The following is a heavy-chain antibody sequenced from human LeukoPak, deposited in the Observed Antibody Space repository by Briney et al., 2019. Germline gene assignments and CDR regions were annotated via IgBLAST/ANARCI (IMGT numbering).Heavy chain of an antibody. V-gene: IGHV3-21*01. Sequence: GGSLRLSCAASGFTFSSYSMNWVRQAPGKGLEWVSSISTRSSYIYYAASVKGRFTISRDNAKNSLYLQMNSLRAEDTAVYYCVSAGIAAAGTSYWFDPWGQGTLVTVSS. CDR3: VSAGIAAAGTSYWFDP. J-gene: IGHJ5*02. CDR1: GFTFSSYS. CDR2: ISTRSSYI. D-gene: IGHD6-13*01.